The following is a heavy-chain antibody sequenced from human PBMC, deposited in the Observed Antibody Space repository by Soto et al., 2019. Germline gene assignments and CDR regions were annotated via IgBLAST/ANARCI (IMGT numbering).Heavy chain of an antibody. CDR2: IIGSGGST. Sequence: PAWSLRLFCSSSFFTFTNAWMSLVPKAPGKLLEWFSAIIGSGGSTYYADSVKGRFTISRDNSKNTLYLQMNSLRAEDKAVYYCAKSRGSGYLDTWGQGTLVTVSS. CDR1: FFTFTNAW. J-gene: IGHJ5*02. D-gene: IGHD3-16*02. CDR3: AKSRGSGYLDT. V-gene: IGHV3-23*01.